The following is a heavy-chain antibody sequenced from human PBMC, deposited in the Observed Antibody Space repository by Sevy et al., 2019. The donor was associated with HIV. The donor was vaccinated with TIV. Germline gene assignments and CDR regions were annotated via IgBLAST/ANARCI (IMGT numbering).Heavy chain of an antibody. D-gene: IGHD3-22*01. CDR3: YDSSGYYYESDY. V-gene: IGHV3-15*01. Sequence: GGSLRLSCAASGFTFSNAWMSWVRQAPGKGQEWVGRIKSKTDGGTTDYAAPVKGRFTISRDDSKNTLYLQMNSLKTEDTAVYYCYDSSGYYYESDYWGQGTLVTVSS. CDR2: IKSKTDGGTT. J-gene: IGHJ4*02. CDR1: GFTFSNAW.